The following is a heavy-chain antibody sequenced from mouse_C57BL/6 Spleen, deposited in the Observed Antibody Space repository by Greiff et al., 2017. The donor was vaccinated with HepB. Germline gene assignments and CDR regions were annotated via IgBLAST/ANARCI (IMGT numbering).Heavy chain of an antibody. Sequence: QVQLQQPGAELVRPGSSVTLSCKASGYTFTSYWMHWVKQRPIQGLEWIGNIDPSDSETHYNQKFKDKATLTVDKSSSTAYMQLSSLTSEDSAVYYCARWDYYGSSFDYWGQGTTLTVSS. CDR2: IDPSDSET. J-gene: IGHJ2*01. CDR3: ARWDYYGSSFDY. CDR1: GYTFTSYW. V-gene: IGHV1-52*01. D-gene: IGHD1-1*01.